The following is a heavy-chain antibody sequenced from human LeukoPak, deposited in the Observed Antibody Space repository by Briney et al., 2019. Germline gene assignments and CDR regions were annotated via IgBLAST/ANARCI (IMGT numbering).Heavy chain of an antibody. J-gene: IGHJ4*02. CDR1: GFTFSSYE. CDR2: ISSSGSTI. V-gene: IGHV3-48*03. Sequence: SGGSLRLSCEASGFTFSSYEMNWVRQAPGKGLEWVSYISSSGSTIYYADSVKGRFTISRDNAKNSLYLQMNSLRAEDTAVYYCARGGGLRRTFDYWGQGTLVTVSS. CDR3: ARGGGLRRTFDY. D-gene: IGHD4-17*01.